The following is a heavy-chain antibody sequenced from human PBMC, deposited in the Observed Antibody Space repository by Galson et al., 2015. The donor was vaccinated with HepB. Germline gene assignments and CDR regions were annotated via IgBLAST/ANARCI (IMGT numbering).Heavy chain of an antibody. V-gene: IGHV3-33*01. Sequence: SLRLSCAASGFTFSSYGMHWVRQAPGKGLEWVAVIWYDGSNKYYADSVKGRFTISRDNSKNTLYLQMNSLRAEDTAVYYCARGTYSSSFSFDYWGQGTLVTASS. D-gene: IGHD6-13*01. CDR1: GFTFSSYG. CDR2: IWYDGSNK. CDR3: ARGTYSSSFSFDY. J-gene: IGHJ4*02.